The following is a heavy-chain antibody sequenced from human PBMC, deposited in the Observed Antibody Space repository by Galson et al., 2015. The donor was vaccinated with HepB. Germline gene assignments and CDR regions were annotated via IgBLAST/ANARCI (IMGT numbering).Heavy chain of an antibody. CDR2: TYYRSKWYN. CDR3: AGGDGANREFHY. D-gene: IGHD4/OR15-4a*01. V-gene: IGHV6-1*01. Sequence: CAISGDSVSRNNAAWNWIRQSPSRGLEWLGRTYYRSKWYNDYAVSVKSRMTINPDTSKNQFSLQLNSVTPEDTAVYCCAGGDGANREFHYWGQGTLVTVSS. J-gene: IGHJ4*02. CDR1: GDSVSRNNAA.